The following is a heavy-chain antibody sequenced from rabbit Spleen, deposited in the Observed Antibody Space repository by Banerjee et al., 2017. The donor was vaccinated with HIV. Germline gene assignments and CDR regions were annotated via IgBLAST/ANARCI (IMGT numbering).Heavy chain of an antibody. CDR3: ARDTGSSFSSYGMDL. D-gene: IGHD8-1*01. CDR1: GFSFSSKYY. CDR2: IGSGATGNT. Sequence: QSLEESGGGLVQPEGSLTLTCTASGFSFSSKYYMCWVRQAPGKGLEWIGCIGSGATGNTYYASWAKGRFTISKTSSTTLTLQMTSLTAADTATYFCARDTGSSFSSYGMDLWGQGTLVTVS. V-gene: IGHV1S40*01. J-gene: IGHJ6*01.